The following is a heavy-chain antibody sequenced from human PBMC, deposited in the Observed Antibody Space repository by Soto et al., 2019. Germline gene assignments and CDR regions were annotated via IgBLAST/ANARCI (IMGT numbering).Heavy chain of an antibody. Sequence: QVQLVQSGAEVQKPGSSVKVSCKASGGTFSSYAISWVRQAPGQGLEWMGGIIPIFGTANYAQKFQGRVTITADESTSTAYMELSSLRSEDTAVYYCARGDVLVVPAATRAARYYVLDYWGQGTLVTVSS. D-gene: IGHD2-2*01. CDR2: IIPIFGTA. CDR1: GGTFSSYA. CDR3: ARGDVLVVPAATRAARYYVLDY. V-gene: IGHV1-69*01. J-gene: IGHJ4*02.